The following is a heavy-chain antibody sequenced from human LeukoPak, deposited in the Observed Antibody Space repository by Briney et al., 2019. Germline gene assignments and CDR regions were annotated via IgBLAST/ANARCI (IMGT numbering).Heavy chain of an antibody. V-gene: IGHV3-7*01. Sequence: GGSLRLSCAASGFTFSSYWMSWVRQAPGKGLEWVANIKQDGSEKYYVDSVKGRFTISRDNAKNSLYQQMNSLRAEDTAVYYCAREAITIVFDYWGQGTLVTVSS. D-gene: IGHD3-10*01. CDR2: IKQDGSEK. J-gene: IGHJ4*02. CDR1: GFTFSSYW. CDR3: AREAITIVFDY.